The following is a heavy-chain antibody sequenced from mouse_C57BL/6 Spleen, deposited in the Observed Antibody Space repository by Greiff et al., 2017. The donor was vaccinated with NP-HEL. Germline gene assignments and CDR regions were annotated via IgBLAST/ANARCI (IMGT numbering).Heavy chain of an antibody. CDR2: IDPNSGGT. D-gene: IGHD2-2*01. V-gene: IGHV1-72*01. CDR3: ASGDLYYGSYFDY. Sequence: QVQLQQPGAELVKPGASVKLSCKASGYTFTSYWMHWVKQRPGRGLAWIGRIDPNSGGTKYNEKFKSKATLTVDKPSSTADMKHSSLTSEDSAVYYCASGDLYYGSYFDYWGQGTTLTGSS. CDR1: GYTFTSYW. J-gene: IGHJ2*01.